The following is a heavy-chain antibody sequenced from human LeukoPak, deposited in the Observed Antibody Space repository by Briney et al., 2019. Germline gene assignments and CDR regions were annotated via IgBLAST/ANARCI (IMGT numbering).Heavy chain of an antibody. J-gene: IGHJ4*02. V-gene: IGHV4-34*01. CDR3: AGALVVVAAAYFDY. D-gene: IGHD2-15*01. CDR1: GGSFSGYY. Sequence: SETLSLTCAVYGGSFSGYYWSWIRRPPGEGLEWIGEINHSGSTNYNPSLKSRVTISVDTSKNQFSLKLSSVTAADTAVYYCAGALVVVAAAYFDYWGQGTLVTVSS. CDR2: INHSGST.